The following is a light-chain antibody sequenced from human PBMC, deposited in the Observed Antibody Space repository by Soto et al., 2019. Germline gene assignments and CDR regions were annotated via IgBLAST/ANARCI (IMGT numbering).Light chain of an antibody. CDR2: DAS. Sequence: DIQMTQSPSTLSASVGDRDTITCRASQSIDSWLAWYQQKPGKAPKVLIYDASSLESGVPSRFSGSGSGTKFTLTISSLQPDDFATYYCQQYSNYWTFGQGTKVDIK. J-gene: IGKJ1*01. CDR3: QQYSNYWT. CDR1: QSIDSW. V-gene: IGKV1-5*01.